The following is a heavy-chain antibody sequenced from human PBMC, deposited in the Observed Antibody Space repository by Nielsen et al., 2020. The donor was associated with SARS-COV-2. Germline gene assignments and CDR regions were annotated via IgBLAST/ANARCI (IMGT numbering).Heavy chain of an antibody. V-gene: IGHV1-2*06. Sequence: ASVKVSCKTSGYTFTGYYMNWVRQAPGQGLEWMGRINPNGGDVIYAQRFKGRVTMTGDTSISTAYLELARLTSDDTAMYYCARDWMRGDYWGQGTLVTVSS. J-gene: IGHJ4*02. CDR1: GYTFTGYY. D-gene: IGHD2-2*03. CDR3: ARDWMRGDY. CDR2: INPNGGDV.